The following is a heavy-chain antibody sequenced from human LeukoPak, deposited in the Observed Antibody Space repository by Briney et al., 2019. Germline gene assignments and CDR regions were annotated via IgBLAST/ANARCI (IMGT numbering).Heavy chain of an antibody. J-gene: IGHJ6*03. V-gene: IGHV4-61*01. CDR2: IYYSGST. CDR3: ARSSVPYYYYNYYMDV. Sequence: KSSETLSLTCSVSGYSINSAFYWDWIRQPPGKGLEWIGYIYYSGSTNYNPSLKSRVTISVDTSKNQFSLKLSSVTAADTAVYYCARSSVPYYYYNYYMDVWGKGTTVTVSS. D-gene: IGHD3-22*01. CDR1: GYSINSAFY.